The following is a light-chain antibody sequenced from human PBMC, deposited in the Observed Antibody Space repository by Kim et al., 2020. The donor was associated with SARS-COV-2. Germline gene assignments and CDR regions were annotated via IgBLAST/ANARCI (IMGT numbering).Light chain of an antibody. Sequence: ASVGDSVTITCRASQSISKYLNWYQQRPGKAPKLLIYTASSLRSGVPSRFSGSASGTDFILTITSLQPEDFATYYCQQSYSIPWTFGQGTKVDIK. J-gene: IGKJ1*01. CDR1: QSISKY. CDR2: TAS. CDR3: QQSYSIPWT. V-gene: IGKV1-39*01.